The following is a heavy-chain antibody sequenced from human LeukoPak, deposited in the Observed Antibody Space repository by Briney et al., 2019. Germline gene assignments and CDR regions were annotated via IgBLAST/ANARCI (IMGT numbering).Heavy chain of an antibody. V-gene: IGHV3-74*01. CDR3: ARARSSGWIAGKRY. CDR1: GFTFSSYW. J-gene: IGHJ4*02. D-gene: IGHD6-19*01. Sequence: GGSLRLSCAASGFTFSSYWMHWVRQTPGQGLVWVSHINGDGSSTSYADSVKGRFTISRDNAENTLYLQMNSLRAEDTAVYYCARARSSGWIAGKRYWGQGTLVTVSS. CDR2: INGDGSST.